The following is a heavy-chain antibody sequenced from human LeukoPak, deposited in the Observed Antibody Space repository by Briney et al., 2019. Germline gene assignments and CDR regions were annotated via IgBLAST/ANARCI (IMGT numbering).Heavy chain of an antibody. J-gene: IGHJ4*02. CDR2: IYTSGST. CDR3: ARGRGIAVIDY. D-gene: IGHD6-19*01. CDR1: GGSISSYY. V-gene: IGHV4-4*07. Sequence: PSETMSLTSPVSGGSISSYYWSWVRHPAGEGLEWIGRIYTSGSTNYNPSLRGRVTMSVDPSKNQFSLKLSSVTAADTAVYYCARGRGIAVIDYWGQGTLVTVSS.